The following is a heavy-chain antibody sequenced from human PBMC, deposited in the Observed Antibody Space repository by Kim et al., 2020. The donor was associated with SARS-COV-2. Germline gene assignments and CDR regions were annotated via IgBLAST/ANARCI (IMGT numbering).Heavy chain of an antibody. J-gene: IGHJ3*02. V-gene: IGHV1-18*01. Sequence: ASVKVSCKASGYSFTTYGISWVRQAPGQGLEWIGWISTYDGDTNYAQDVQGRVTMTRDTSTSTAYMELRSLRSDDTAVYYGARDRGSRPDTFDIWGQGTMVTVSS. CDR2: ISTYDGDT. D-gene: IGHD3-10*01. CDR1: GYSFTTYG. CDR3: ARDRGSRPDTFDI.